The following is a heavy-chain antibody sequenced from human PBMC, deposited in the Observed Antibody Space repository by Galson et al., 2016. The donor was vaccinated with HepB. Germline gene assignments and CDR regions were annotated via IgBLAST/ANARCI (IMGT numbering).Heavy chain of an antibody. V-gene: IGHV1-2*02. D-gene: IGHD6-19*01. CDR3: ARREVAGSKGIFDD. Sequence: SVKVSCKASGDSFTDYYIHWLRQAPGQGLEWMGWINPDSGDTNYAQKFQGRVTMTSDTSISTAYMELSSLRSDDTAIYYCARREVAGSKGIFDDWGQGTLVTVSS. CDR2: INPDSGDT. J-gene: IGHJ4*02. CDR1: GDSFTDYY.